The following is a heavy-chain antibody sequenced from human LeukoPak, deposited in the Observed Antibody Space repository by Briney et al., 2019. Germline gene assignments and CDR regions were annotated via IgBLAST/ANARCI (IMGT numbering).Heavy chain of an antibody. V-gene: IGHV3-11*01. CDR2: ISSSGSTI. J-gene: IGHJ4*02. D-gene: IGHD3-22*01. CDR3: ARAANDYDSSGYYVDFDY. Sequence: GGSLRLSCAASGFTFSDYYMSWIRQAPGKGLEWVSYISSSGSTIYYADSVKGRFTISRDNAKSSLYLQMNSLRAEDTAVYYCARAANDYDSSGYYVDFDYWGQGTLVTVSS. CDR1: GFTFSDYY.